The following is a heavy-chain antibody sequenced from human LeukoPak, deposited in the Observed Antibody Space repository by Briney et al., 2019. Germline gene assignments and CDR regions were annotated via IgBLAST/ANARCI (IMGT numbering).Heavy chain of an antibody. J-gene: IGHJ4*02. D-gene: IGHD6-13*01. CDR2: IYHGGNT. Sequence: SETLSLTCAVSGDSISSKNWWNWVRQPPGKGLEWIGEIYHGGNTNYNPSLKSRVTLSVDKSKNQFSLILSSVTAADTAVYYCARDREYSKSWSFDYWGQGTLVTVSS. V-gene: IGHV4-4*02. CDR3: ARDREYSKSWSFDY. CDR1: GDSISSKNW.